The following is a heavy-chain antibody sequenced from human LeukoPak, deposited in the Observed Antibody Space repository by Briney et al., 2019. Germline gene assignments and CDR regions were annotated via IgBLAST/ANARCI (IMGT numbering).Heavy chain of an antibody. CDR1: GGSISSSSYY. CDR2: IYYSRST. V-gene: IGHV4-39*01. CDR3: ARLRGSWHSDY. D-gene: IGHD6-13*01. Sequence: PSETLSLTCTVSGGSISSSSYYWGWIRQPPGQGLEWVGSIYYSRSTYYDPSLKSLVTISVDTTNNQFSLKQSFVTDADTAEYYRARLRGSWHSDYWGQGTLVTVSS. J-gene: IGHJ4*02.